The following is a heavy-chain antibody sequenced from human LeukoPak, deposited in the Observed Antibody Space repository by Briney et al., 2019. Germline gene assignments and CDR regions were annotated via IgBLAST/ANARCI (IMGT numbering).Heavy chain of an antibody. Sequence: AGGSLRLSCAASGFTFSSYAMHWVRQAPGKGLEWVAVISYDGSNKYYADSVKGRFTISRDNSKNTLYLQMNSLRAEDTAVYYCARGKYSSSSGVDYWGQGTLVTVSS. V-gene: IGHV3-30-3*01. CDR1: GFTFSSYA. CDR2: ISYDGSNK. J-gene: IGHJ4*02. CDR3: ARGKYSSSSGVDY. D-gene: IGHD6-6*01.